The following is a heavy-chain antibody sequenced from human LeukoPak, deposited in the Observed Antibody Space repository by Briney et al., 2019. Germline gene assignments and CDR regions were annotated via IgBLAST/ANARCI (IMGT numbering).Heavy chain of an antibody. D-gene: IGHD2/OR15-2a*01. CDR2: ISAGGGGT. Sequence: GGSLRLSCAASGFTFSSSAMSWVRQAPRKGLEWVSTISAGGGGTYYADSVKGRFTISRDNSKNTLYLLMSSLRAEDTAVYYCAKDSRSTTPGYWGQGTLVTVPT. V-gene: IGHV3-23*01. CDR1: GFTFSSSA. J-gene: IGHJ4*02. CDR3: AKDSRSTTPGY.